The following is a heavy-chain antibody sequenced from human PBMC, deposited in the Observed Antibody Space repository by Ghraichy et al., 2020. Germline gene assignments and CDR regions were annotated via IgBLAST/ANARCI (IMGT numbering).Heavy chain of an antibody. V-gene: IGHV3-23*01. CDR1: GLTFSTYG. D-gene: IGHD6-13*01. CDR3: AKGLAAWSRWSFDP. J-gene: IGHJ5*02. CDR2: ISVSSGGST. Sequence: GGSLRLSCVASGLTFSTYGMSWVRQVPGKGLEWVTGISVSSGGSTDYADSVKGRFTISRDDAKNTLHLQMNSLRAEDTALYYCAKGLAAWSRWSFDPWGQGTLVTVSS.